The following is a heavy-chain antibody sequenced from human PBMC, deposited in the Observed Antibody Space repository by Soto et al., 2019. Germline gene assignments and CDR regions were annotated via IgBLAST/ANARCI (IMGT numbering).Heavy chain of an antibody. J-gene: IGHJ5*02. D-gene: IGHD2-21*01. CDR2: IYYSGST. CDR3: ARGNNASRYCGNWLRP. V-gene: IGHV4-31*03. CDR1: GGSISSGGYY. Sequence: LSLTCTVSGGSISSGGYYWSWIRQHPGKGLEWIGYIYYSGSTYYNPSLKSRVTISVDTSKNQFSLKLSSVTAADTAVYYCARGNNASRYCGNWLRPCGRGSLVTISS.